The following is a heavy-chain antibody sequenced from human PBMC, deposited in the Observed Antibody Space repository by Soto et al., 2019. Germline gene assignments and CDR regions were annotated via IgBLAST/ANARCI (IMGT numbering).Heavy chain of an antibody. D-gene: IGHD3-22*01. CDR1: GFTLTNEN. Sequence: GGSLRLSCTVLGFTLTNENMNSVRQAPGKGLEWVSSISSRSTFINYADSVKGRFTISRDNDKGLVYLQMNSLRAEDTAVYYCARDPPLSMIVVVGVDDFWGQGTLVTVSS. J-gene: IGHJ4*02. V-gene: IGHV3-21*06. CDR2: ISSRSTFI. CDR3: ARDPPLSMIVVVGVDDF.